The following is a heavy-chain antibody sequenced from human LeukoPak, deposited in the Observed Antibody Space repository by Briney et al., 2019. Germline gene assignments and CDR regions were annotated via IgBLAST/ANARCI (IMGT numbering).Heavy chain of an antibody. CDR1: GYTFTGYY. CDR2: IIPIFGTA. D-gene: IGHD1-26*01. J-gene: IGHJ3*02. Sequence: SVKVSCKASGYTFTGYYMHWVRQAPGQGLEWMGGIIPIFGTANYAQKFQGRVTITADKSTSTAYMELSSLRSEDTAVYYCARDSLWELRVEAAFDIWGQGTMVTVSS. V-gene: IGHV1-69*06. CDR3: ARDSLWELRVEAAFDI.